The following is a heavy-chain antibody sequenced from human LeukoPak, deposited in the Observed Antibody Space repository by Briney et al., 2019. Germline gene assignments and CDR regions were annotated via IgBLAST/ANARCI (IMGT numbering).Heavy chain of an antibody. CDR1: GGSFSGYY. CDR3: ARGSRWLQFL. V-gene: IGHV4-34*01. Sequence: SETLSLTCAVYGGSFSGYYWSWIRQPPGKGLEWIGEINHSGSTNYNPSLKSRVTISVDTSKNQFSLKLSSVTAADTAVYYCARGSRWLQFLWGQGTLVTVSS. D-gene: IGHD5-24*01. CDR2: INHSGST. J-gene: IGHJ4*02.